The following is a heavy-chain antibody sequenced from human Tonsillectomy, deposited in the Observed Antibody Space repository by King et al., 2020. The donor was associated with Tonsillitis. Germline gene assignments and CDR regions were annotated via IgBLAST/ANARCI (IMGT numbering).Heavy chain of an antibody. CDR2: ISSDGSDR. Sequence: VQLVESGGGVVQPGRSLRLSCAASGFTFSSYGMHWVRQAPGKGLDWVAVISSDGSDRYYADSVKGRFTISRDKSMNTLYLQMNSLRAEDTSVYYCAKDRPYTGSVWGQGTLVTVSS. J-gene: IGHJ4*02. CDR1: GFTFSSYG. V-gene: IGHV3-30*18. D-gene: IGHD6-13*01. CDR3: AKDRPYTGSV.